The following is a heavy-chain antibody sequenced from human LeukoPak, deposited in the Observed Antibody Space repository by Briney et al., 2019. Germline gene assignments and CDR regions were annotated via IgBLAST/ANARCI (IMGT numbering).Heavy chain of an antibody. J-gene: IGHJ4*02. V-gene: IGHV3-15*01. CDR1: GFTFSNAW. CDR2: IKSKTDGGTT. CDR3: TTSTVSVVVVAAPLAH. D-gene: IGHD2-15*01. Sequence: GSLRLSCAASGFTFSNAWMSWVRQAPGKGLEWGGHIKSKTDGGTTDYAAPVKGRFTISRDDSKNTLYLQMNSLKTEDTAVYYCTTSTVSVVVVAAPLAHWGQGTLVTVSS.